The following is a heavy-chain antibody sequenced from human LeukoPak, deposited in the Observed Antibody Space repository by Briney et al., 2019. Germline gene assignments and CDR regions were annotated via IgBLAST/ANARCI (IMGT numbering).Heavy chain of an antibody. CDR3: SRDLHITIFGVLLDY. CDR1: GGTFSSYA. D-gene: IGHD3-3*01. J-gene: IGHJ4*02. V-gene: IGHV7-4-1*02. CDR2: INTNTGNP. Sequence: GASVKVSCKASGGTFSSYAISWVRQAPGQGLEWMGWINTNTGNPTYAQGFTGRFVFSLDTSVSTAYLQISSLKDEDTAVCYCSRDLHITIFGVLLDYWGQGTLVTVSS.